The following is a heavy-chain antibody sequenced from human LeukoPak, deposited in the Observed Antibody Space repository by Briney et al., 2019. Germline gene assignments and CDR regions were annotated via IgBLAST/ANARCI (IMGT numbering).Heavy chain of an antibody. Sequence: PSETLSLTCAVSGYSISSGYYWGWIRPPPGKGLEWIGSIYHSGSTYYNPSLKSRVTISVDTSKNQFSLKLSSVTAADTAVYYCARVGSGWYNYWGQETLVTVSS. V-gene: IGHV4-38-2*01. D-gene: IGHD6-19*01. CDR2: IYHSGST. J-gene: IGHJ4*02. CDR3: ARVGSGWYNY. CDR1: GYSISSGYY.